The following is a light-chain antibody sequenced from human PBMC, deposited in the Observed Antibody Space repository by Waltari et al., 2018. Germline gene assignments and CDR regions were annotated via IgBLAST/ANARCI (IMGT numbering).Light chain of an antibody. J-gene: IGLJ3*02. V-gene: IGLV2-11*01. CDR2: DVS. CDR3: SSYSRITTSVV. CDR1: SRDVGGYYY. Sequence: QSALTQPRSVSGSPGLSVTVPCPGTSRDVGGYYYVSWYHQPPGQPPKLMIYDVSTRPPGVPDRFSGSKSGNTASLTISGLQAEDESDYYCSSYSRITTSVVFGGGTKLTVL.